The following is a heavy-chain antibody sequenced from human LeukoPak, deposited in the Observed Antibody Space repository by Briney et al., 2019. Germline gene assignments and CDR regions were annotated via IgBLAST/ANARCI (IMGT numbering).Heavy chain of an antibody. CDR3: ARTLPTGGFDP. D-gene: IGHD4-17*01. CDR1: GYTFSGYH. V-gene: IGHV1-2*02. CDR2: INPNSGGT. J-gene: IGHJ5*02. Sequence: GASVKVSCKASGYTFSGYHMHWVRQAPGQGLEWMGWINPNSGGTNYAQKFQGRVTMTRDTSISTAYMELSRLRSDDTAVYYCARTLPTGGFDPWGQGTLVTVSS.